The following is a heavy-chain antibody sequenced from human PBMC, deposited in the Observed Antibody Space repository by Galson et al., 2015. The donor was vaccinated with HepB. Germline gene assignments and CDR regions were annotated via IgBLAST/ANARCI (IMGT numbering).Heavy chain of an antibody. CDR1: GYTFTSYA. Sequence: SVKVSCKASGYTFTSYAMHWVRQAPGQRLEWMGWINAGNGNTKYSQKFQGRVTITRDTSASTAYMELSSLRSEDTAVYYCARGQALYYYDSSGYYSLSFDYWGQGTLVTVSS. CDR3: ARGQALYYYDSSGYYSLSFDY. CDR2: INAGNGNT. D-gene: IGHD3-22*01. V-gene: IGHV1-3*01. J-gene: IGHJ4*02.